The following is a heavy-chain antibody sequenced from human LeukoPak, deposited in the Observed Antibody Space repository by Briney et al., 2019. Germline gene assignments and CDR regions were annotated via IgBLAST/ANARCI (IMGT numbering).Heavy chain of an antibody. CDR3: AKEVRGDGYNRGNAFDI. J-gene: IGHJ3*02. CDR1: GFTLSSYW. D-gene: IGHD5-24*01. Sequence: PGGSLRLSCAASGFTLSSYWMHWVRQAPGKGLVWVSRINSDGSSISYADSVKGRFTISRDIAKNTLYLQMNSLRAEDTAVYYCAKEVRGDGYNRGNAFDIWGQGTMVTVSS. CDR2: INSDGSSI. V-gene: IGHV3-74*01.